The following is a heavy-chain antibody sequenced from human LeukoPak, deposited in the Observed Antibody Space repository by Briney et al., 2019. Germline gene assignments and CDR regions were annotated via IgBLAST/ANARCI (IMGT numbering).Heavy chain of an antibody. CDR1: GYSISSGYY. Sequence: SETLSLTCTVSGYSISSGYYWGWIRQPPGKGLEWIGSIYHSGSTYYNPSLKSRVTISVDTSKNQFSLKLSSVTAADTAVYYCARGGDRSFDYWGQGTLVTVSS. D-gene: IGHD3-10*01. CDR2: IYHSGST. CDR3: ARGGDRSFDY. V-gene: IGHV4-38-2*02. J-gene: IGHJ4*02.